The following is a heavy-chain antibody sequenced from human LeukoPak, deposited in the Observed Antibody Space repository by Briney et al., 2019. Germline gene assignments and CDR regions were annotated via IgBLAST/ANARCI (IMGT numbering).Heavy chain of an antibody. CDR2: IYYSGST. V-gene: IGHV4-59*01. Sequence: KPSETLSLTCTVSGGSISSYYWSWIRQPPGKGLEWIGYIYYSGSTNYNPSLKSRVTISVDTSKNQFSLKLSSVTAADTAVYYCARARRYSYVLRDAFDIWGQGTMVTVSS. CDR1: GGSISSYY. J-gene: IGHJ3*02. CDR3: ARARRYSYVLRDAFDI. D-gene: IGHD5-18*01.